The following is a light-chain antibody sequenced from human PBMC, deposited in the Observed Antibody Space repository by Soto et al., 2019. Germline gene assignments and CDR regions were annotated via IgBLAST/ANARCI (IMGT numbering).Light chain of an antibody. CDR3: QQYHSSPWT. Sequence: AIRMTQSPSSFSASTGDRVTITCRASQGISSYLAWYQQKPGKAPKLLIYAASTLQSGVPSRFSGSGSGTDFTLTISCLQSEDFATYYCQQYHSSPWTFGQGTKVDI. J-gene: IGKJ1*01. CDR2: AAS. CDR1: QGISSY. V-gene: IGKV1-8*01.